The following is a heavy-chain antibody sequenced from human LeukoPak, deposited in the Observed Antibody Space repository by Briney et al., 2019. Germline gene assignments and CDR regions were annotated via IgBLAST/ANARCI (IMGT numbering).Heavy chain of an antibody. CDR1: GYTFTSYY. CDR2: INPSGGST. Sequence: ASVKVSCKASGYTFTSYYMHWVRQAPGQGLEWMGIINPSGGSTSYAQKFQGRVTMTRDTSTSTVYMELSSLRSEDTGVYYCARDVHMLGYCTNGVCRKFDPWGQGTLVTVSS. J-gene: IGHJ5*02. V-gene: IGHV1-46*01. D-gene: IGHD2-8*01. CDR3: ARDVHMLGYCTNGVCRKFDP.